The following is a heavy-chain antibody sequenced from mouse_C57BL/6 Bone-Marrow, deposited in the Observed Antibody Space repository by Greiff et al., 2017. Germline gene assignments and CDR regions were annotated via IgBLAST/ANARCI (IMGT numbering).Heavy chain of an antibody. CDR1: GYTFTSYW. CDR3: AREGWFPFAY. D-gene: IGHD2-3*01. V-gene: IGHV1-64*01. CDR2: IHPNSGST. J-gene: IGHJ3*01. Sequence: QVQLQQPGAELVKPGASVKLSCKASGYTFTSYWMNWVKQRPGQGLEWIGMIHPNSGSTNYNEKFKSKATLTVDKSSSTAYMQLSSLTSEDSAVYYCAREGWFPFAYWGQGTLVTVSA.